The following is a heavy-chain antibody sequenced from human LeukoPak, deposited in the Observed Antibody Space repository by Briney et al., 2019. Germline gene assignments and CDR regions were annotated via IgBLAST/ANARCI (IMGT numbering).Heavy chain of an antibody. D-gene: IGHD6-13*01. CDR3: ARGSSWFYFDY. J-gene: IGHJ4*02. CDR1: GYTFTGYY. CDR2: INSDSGAT. V-gene: IGHV1-2*02. Sequence: ASVKVSCKSSGYTFTGYYIHWVRQAPGQGLEWMGWINSDSGATHYAQTFRGRVTMTRDTSISTAYMELSRLRSDDTAVYYCARGSSWFYFDYWGQGPLVTVSS.